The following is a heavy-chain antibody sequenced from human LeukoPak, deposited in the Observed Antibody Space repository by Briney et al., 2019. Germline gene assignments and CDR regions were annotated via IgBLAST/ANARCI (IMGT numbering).Heavy chain of an antibody. Sequence: GGSLRLSCAASGFTFSSYEMNWVRQAPGKGLEWVSYISSSGSTIYYADSVKGRFTISRDNAKNSLYLQMNSLRAEDTAVCYCARDGAKQQLVHYFDYWGQGTLVTVSS. V-gene: IGHV3-48*03. D-gene: IGHD6-13*01. J-gene: IGHJ4*02. CDR1: GFTFSSYE. CDR2: ISSSGSTI. CDR3: ARDGAKQQLVHYFDY.